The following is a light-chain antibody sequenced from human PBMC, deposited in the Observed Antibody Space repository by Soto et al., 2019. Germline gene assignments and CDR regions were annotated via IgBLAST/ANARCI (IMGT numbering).Light chain of an antibody. J-gene: IGLJ2*01. V-gene: IGLV3-9*01. CDR2: RDS. CDR1: NIGSKN. CDR3: QVWDSSTAYVV. Sequence: SYELNQPLSVSVALGQTARITCGGNNIGSKNVHWYQQKPGQAPVLVIYRDSNRPSGIPERFSGSNSGNTATLTISRAQAGDEADYYCQVWDSSTAYVVFGGGTTRTVL.